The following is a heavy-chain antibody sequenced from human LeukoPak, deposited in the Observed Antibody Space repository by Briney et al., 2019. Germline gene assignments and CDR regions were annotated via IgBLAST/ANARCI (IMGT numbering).Heavy chain of an antibody. D-gene: IGHD4/OR15-4a*01. CDR1: GFTFSSHW. CDR3: ARATMGVLLDY. J-gene: IGHJ4*02. CDR2: INSDGSGP. Sequence: PGGSLRLSCAASGFTFSSHWMHWVRQAPGKGLVWVSRINSDGSGPTYADSVTGRFSISRDNAKNTLYLQMSSLRAEDTAVYYCARATMGVLLDYWGQGTPVTVSS. V-gene: IGHV3-74*01.